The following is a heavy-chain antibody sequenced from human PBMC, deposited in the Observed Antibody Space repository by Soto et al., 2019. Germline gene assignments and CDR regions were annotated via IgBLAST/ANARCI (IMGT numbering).Heavy chain of an antibody. Sequence: PSEPLSLTCTVSGGSISSGDYYWSWIRQPPGKGLEWIGYIYYSGSTYYNPSLKSRVTISVDTSKNQFSLKLSSVTAADTAVYYCARWARGYSYGFDYWGQGTLVTVSS. CDR1: GGSISSGDYY. V-gene: IGHV4-30-4*01. CDR3: ARWARGYSYGFDY. J-gene: IGHJ4*02. D-gene: IGHD5-18*01. CDR2: IYYSGST.